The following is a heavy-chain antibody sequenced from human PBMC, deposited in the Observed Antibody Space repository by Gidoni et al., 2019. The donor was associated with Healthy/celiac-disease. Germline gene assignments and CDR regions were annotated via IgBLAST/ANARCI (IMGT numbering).Heavy chain of an antibody. Sequence: EVHVVQSGGCLVKPGGSLRLSCAASGFTFSSYRMHWVRQAPGKGLEWVSSISISSSYIYYADSVKGRFTIARDNAKNALYLQTNSLRAEDTAVEDWARTLPGIAVAGRDKGPADDYWGQGTLVTVSS. CDR2: ISISSSYI. J-gene: IGHJ4*02. D-gene: IGHD6-19*01. V-gene: IGHV3-21*01. CDR1: GFTFSSYR. CDR3: ARTLPGIAVAGRDKGPADDY.